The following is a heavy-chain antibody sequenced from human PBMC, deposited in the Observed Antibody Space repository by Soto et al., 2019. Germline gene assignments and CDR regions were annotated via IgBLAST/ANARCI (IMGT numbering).Heavy chain of an antibody. D-gene: IGHD6-19*01. J-gene: IGHJ4*02. CDR3: ARIFISSGWYFDY. CDR2: IYYSGST. V-gene: IGHV4-59*01. Sequence: SETLSLTCTVSGGSISSYYWSWIRQPPGKGLEWIGYIYYSGSTNYNPSLKSRVTISVDTSKNQFSLKLSSVTAADTAVYYCARIFISSGWYFDYWGQGTLVTVSS. CDR1: GGSISSYY.